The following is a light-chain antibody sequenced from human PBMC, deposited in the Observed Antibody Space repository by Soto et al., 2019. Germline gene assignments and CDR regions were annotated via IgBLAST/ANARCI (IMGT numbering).Light chain of an antibody. CDR2: EVS. J-gene: IGLJ1*01. V-gene: IGLV2-14*03. CDR1: SSDVGGYNF. CDR3: SSYTTSSTVV. Sequence: QSALTQPASVFGSRGQSITISCTGTSSDVGGYNFVSWYQQHPGKAPKLMIYEVSSRPSGVSNRFSGSKSGNTASLTISGLQPEDEADYYCSSYTTSSTVVFG.